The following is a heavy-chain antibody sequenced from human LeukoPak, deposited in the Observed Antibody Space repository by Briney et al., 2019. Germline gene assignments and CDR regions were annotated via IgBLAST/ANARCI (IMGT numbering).Heavy chain of an antibody. CDR2: IRRKANDGTT. J-gene: IGHJ4*02. Sequence: GGSLRLSCTASGFSFGDYGLSWVRQAPGKGLEWIGFIRRKANDGTTEYAASVKGRFTISRDDSKAIAYLQMNGLQTEDTALYYCTRADGDYDHRFFDYWGQGTQVIVSS. CDR1: GFSFGDYG. V-gene: IGHV3-49*04. D-gene: IGHD4-17*01. CDR3: TRADGDYDHRFFDY.